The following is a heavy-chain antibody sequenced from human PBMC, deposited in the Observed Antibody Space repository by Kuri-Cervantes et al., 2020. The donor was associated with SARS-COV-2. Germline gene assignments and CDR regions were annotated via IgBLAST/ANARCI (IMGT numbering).Heavy chain of an antibody. J-gene: IGHJ4*02. CDR3: TGGDDY. CDR1: GFTFSNSD. V-gene: IGHV3-73*01. CDR2: IRSKANSYAT. Sequence: GESLKISCAASGFTFSNSDMNWVRQASGKGLEWVGRIRSKANSYATAYAASVKGRFTISRDDSKNTAYLQMNSLKTEDTAVYYCTGGDDYWGQGTLVTVSS. D-gene: IGHD1-26*01.